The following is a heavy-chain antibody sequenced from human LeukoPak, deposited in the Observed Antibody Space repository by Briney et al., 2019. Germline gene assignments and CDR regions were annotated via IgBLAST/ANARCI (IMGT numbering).Heavy chain of an antibody. J-gene: IGHJ4*02. D-gene: IGHD3-22*01. CDR2: IHTSGST. CDR3: ARGYYDTSAYSNPFDF. CDR1: GDSISNYY. V-gene: IGHV4-4*09. Sequence: SGTLSLTCTVSGDSISNYYWSWIRQTPGKGLEWIGYIHTSGSTYYNPSLKSRVTISVDTSKNQFSLKLSSVTAADTAVYYCARGYYDTSAYSNPFDFWGQGTLVTVSS.